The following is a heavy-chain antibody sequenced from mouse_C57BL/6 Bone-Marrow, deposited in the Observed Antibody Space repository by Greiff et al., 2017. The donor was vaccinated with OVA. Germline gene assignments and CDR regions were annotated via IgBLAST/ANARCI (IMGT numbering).Heavy chain of an antibody. CDR2: IYPGSGST. Sequence: VQLQQPGAELVKPGASVKMSCKASGYTFTSYWITWVKQRPEQGLEWIGDIYPGSGSTNYNEKFKSKATLTVDTSSSTAYMQLSSLTSEDSAVYYCARDYGSSYDWYFDVWGTGTTVTVSS. V-gene: IGHV1-55*01. CDR3: ARDYGSSYDWYFDV. CDR1: GYTFTSYW. D-gene: IGHD1-1*01. J-gene: IGHJ1*03.